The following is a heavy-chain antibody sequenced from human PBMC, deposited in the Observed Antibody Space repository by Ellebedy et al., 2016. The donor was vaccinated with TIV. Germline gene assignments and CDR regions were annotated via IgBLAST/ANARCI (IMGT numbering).Heavy chain of an antibody. CDR3: ARDQWLGRAYYFDY. J-gene: IGHJ4*02. Sequence: DSVKGRLTISRDNSMNALYLQMNSLRPEDTAVYYCARDQWLGRAYYFDYWGQGTLLTVSS. V-gene: IGHV3-30*07. D-gene: IGHD6-19*01.